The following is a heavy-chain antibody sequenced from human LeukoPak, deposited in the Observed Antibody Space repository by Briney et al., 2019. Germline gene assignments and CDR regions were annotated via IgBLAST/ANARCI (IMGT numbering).Heavy chain of an antibody. CDR1: GFTFSSYG. J-gene: IGHJ3*02. CDR2: IWYDGSNK. CDR3: ARDPEAAGTSDDAFDI. Sequence: GGSLRLSCAASGFTFSSYGMHWVRQAPGKGLEWVAVIWYDGSNKYYADSVKGRFTISRDNSKNTLYLQMNSLRAEDTAVYYCARDPEAAGTSDDAFDIWGQGTMVTVSS. V-gene: IGHV3-33*08. D-gene: IGHD6-13*01.